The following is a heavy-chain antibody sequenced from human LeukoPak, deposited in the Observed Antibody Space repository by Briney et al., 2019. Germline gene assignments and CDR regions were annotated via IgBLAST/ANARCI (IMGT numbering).Heavy chain of an antibody. Sequence: KPSETLSLTCAVYGGSFSGYYWSWIRQPPGKGLEWLGEINHSGSTNYNPSLKSRVTISVDTSKNQFSLKLSSVTAADTAVYYCASLVRGVIIRTLDAFDIWGQGTMVTVSS. V-gene: IGHV4-34*01. CDR3: ASLVRGVIIRTLDAFDI. D-gene: IGHD3-10*01. J-gene: IGHJ3*02. CDR2: INHSGST. CDR1: GGSFSGYY.